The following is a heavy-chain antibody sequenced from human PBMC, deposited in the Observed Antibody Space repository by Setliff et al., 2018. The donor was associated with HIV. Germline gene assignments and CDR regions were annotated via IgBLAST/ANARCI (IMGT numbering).Heavy chain of an antibody. CDR3: ARSKGGSNWPFDY. Sequence: SGGSLRLSCAASEFNFKNFGMLWVRQAPGKGLEWVAAIWYDGSHENYADSVKGRFTISRDNSKKTLYLQMNSLRTEDTAVYYCARSKGGSNWPFDYWGQGTLVTVSS. J-gene: IGHJ4*02. CDR1: EFNFKNFG. D-gene: IGHD6-13*01. CDR2: IWYDGSHE. V-gene: IGHV3-33*01.